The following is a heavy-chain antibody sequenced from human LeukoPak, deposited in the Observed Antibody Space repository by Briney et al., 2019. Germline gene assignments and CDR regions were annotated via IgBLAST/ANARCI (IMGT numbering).Heavy chain of an antibody. V-gene: IGHV3-30*02. J-gene: IGHJ1*01. CDR2: IRYDGGNK. CDR1: GFIFSTYG. Sequence: GGSLRLSCTASGFIFSTYGMHWVRQAPGKGLEWVAFIRYDGGNKYYADSVKGRFTISRDNSKNTLYVRMNSLRAEDTAVYYCAKSSGSSNYIQYSHHWGQGTLVTVSS. CDR3: AKSSGSSNYIQYSHH. D-gene: IGHD3-3*01.